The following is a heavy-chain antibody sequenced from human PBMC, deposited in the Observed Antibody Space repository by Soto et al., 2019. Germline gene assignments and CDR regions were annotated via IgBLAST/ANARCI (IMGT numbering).Heavy chain of an antibody. CDR2: VSANNGHT. D-gene: IGHD2-8*01. CDR1: GFTFSNYG. J-gene: IGHJ6*02. Sequence: XSGKVSCKASGFTFSNYGLNWVREAPVQGLEWMGWVSANNGHTNYAQNLQGRVSMTTDTSTSTAYMELRGLRFDDTAVYYCARDIESVTAKHFFYYYAMDVWGQGTTVTVSS. CDR3: ARDIESVTAKHFFYYYAMDV. V-gene: IGHV1-18*01.